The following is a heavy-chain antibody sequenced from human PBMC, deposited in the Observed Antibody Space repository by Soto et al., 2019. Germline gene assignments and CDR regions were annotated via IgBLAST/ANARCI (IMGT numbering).Heavy chain of an antibody. V-gene: IGHV3-66*01. CDR3: ARGYCSGGSCHNFDY. J-gene: IGHJ4*02. CDR2: IYSGGST. D-gene: IGHD2-15*01. Sequence: EVQLVESGGGLVQPGGSLRLSCAASGFTVSSNYMSWVRQAPGKGLEWVSVIYSGGSTYYADSVKGRFTISRDNSKNTLYLQMNSLRAEDTAVYYCARGYCSGGSCHNFDYWGQGTLVTVSS. CDR1: GFTVSSNY.